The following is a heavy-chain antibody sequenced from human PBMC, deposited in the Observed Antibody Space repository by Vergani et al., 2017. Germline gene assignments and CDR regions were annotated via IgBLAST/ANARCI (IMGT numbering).Heavy chain of an antibody. V-gene: IGHV1-69*04. Sequence: QVQLVQSGAEVKKPGASVKVSCKASGGTFSSYAISWVRQAPGQGLEWMGRIIPILGIANYAQKFQGRGTITADKSTSTAYMELSSLRSEDTAVYYCVAGSSVTKGHYYYYYGMDVWGQGTTVTVSS. CDR1: GGTFSSYA. D-gene: IGHD6-6*01. CDR3: VAGSSVTKGHYYYYYGMDV. CDR2: IIPILGIA. J-gene: IGHJ6*02.